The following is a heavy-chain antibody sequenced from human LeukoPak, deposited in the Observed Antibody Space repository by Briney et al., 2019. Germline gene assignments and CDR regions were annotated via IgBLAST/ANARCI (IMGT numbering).Heavy chain of an antibody. Sequence: GGSLRLSCAASGFSVSNNYMSWVRQAPGKGLEWVSVIYSGGSTFYADSVKGRFTISRDNSKNTLYLQMNSLRAEDTAVYYCASDRYSPEYFQHWGQGTLVTVSS. D-gene: IGHD2-15*01. V-gene: IGHV3-66*01. CDR2: IYSGGST. CDR3: ASDRYSPEYFQH. CDR1: GFSVSNNY. J-gene: IGHJ1*01.